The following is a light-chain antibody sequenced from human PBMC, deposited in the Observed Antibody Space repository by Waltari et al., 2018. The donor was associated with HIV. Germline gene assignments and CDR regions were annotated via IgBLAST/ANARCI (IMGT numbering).Light chain of an antibody. Sequence: EIVMTQSPPTLSVSPGQRVTLSCRASQSISAKVAWYQQRPGQAPRRLIYEAATRPTGIPASFSGSGSGTEFTLTISSLQSEDFATYFCQQYDDGPRGITFGQGTTLEIK. CDR1: QSISAK. CDR3: QQYDDGPRGIT. V-gene: IGKV3-15*01. J-gene: IGKJ2*01. CDR2: EAA.